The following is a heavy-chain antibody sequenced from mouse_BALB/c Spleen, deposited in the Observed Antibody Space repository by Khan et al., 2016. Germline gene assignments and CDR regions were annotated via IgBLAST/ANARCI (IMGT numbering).Heavy chain of an antibody. D-gene: IGHD2-1*01. Sequence: QIQLVQSGPELKKPGETVKISCKASGYTFTDYSMHWVKQAPGKGLKWMGWINTETGEPTYADDFKGRFAFSLETSASTAYLQINNLKNEDTATYVCALYGNYYWYFDVWGAGTTVTVSS. J-gene: IGHJ1*01. CDR1: GYTFTDYS. CDR2: INTETGEP. V-gene: IGHV9-2-1*01. CDR3: ALYGNYYWYFDV.